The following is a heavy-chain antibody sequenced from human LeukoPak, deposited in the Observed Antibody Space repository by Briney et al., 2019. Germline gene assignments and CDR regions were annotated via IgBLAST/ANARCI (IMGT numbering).Heavy chain of an antibody. CDR2: INLSGGST. Sequence: ASVKVSCKASGYTFTSYHMHWVRQAPGQGLEWMGLINLSGGSTTYAQRFQGRVTLTTDTSTSTAYMELRSLRSDDTAVYYCASDYSYGYSYAWGQGTLVTVSS. V-gene: IGHV1-46*01. J-gene: IGHJ5*02. D-gene: IGHD5-18*01. CDR1: GYTFTSYH. CDR3: ASDYSYGYSYA.